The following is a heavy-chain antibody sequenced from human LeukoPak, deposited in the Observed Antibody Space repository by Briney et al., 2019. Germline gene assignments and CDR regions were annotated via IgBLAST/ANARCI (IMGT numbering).Heavy chain of an antibody. Sequence: GGSLRLSCAASGLTVSNNYMSWVRQAPGKGLEWVSVIYTGGSTYYADSVKGRFTISRDNSKNTLYLQMNSPRAEDTAVYYCARVWYYDSSGYYYSVAFDYWGQGTLVTVSS. V-gene: IGHV3-53*05. J-gene: IGHJ4*02. CDR2: IYTGGST. CDR3: ARVWYYDSSGYYYSVAFDY. CDR1: GLTVSNNY. D-gene: IGHD3-22*01.